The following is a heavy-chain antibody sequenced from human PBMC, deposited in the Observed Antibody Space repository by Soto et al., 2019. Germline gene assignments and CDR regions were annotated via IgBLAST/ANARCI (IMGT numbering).Heavy chain of an antibody. D-gene: IGHD2-2*01. V-gene: IGHV1-18*01. J-gene: IGHJ4*02. Sequence: ASVKVSCKASGYTFTSYGISWVRQAPGQGLEWMGWISAYNGNTNYAQKLQGRVTMTTDTSTSTAYMELRSLRSDDTAVYYCARVPMRYCSSTSCYVFDYWGQGTLVTVSS. CDR3: ARVPMRYCSSTSCYVFDY. CDR2: ISAYNGNT. CDR1: GYTFTSYG.